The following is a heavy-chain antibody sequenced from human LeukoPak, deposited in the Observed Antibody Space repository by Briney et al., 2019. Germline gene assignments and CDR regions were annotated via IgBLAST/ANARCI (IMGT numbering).Heavy chain of an antibody. CDR1: GYSFTSYW. CDR3: ARSQSVGPGHNRFDP. CDR2: IYPGDSDT. J-gene: IGHJ5*02. Sequence: GESLKISCRGSGYSFTSYWIGWVRQRPGKGLEGVGIIYPGDSDTRYSPAFQGHGTISADKSIRTAYPQWTSLKPSDTAMYYCARSQSVGPGHNRFDPWGQGTLVTVSS. V-gene: IGHV5-51*01.